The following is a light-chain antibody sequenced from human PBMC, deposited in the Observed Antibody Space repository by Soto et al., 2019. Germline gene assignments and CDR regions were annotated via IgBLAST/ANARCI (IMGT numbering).Light chain of an antibody. V-gene: IGKV3-20*01. CDR3: QQYVS. CDR1: QSVSSN. Sequence: IVLTQSPATLSLSPGERSTLSCRASQSVSSNLAWYQQKPGQAPRLLIYGASSRATGIPDRFSGSGSGTDFTLTISRLEPEDFAVYYCQQYVSFGQGTKVDIK. CDR2: GAS. J-gene: IGKJ1*01.